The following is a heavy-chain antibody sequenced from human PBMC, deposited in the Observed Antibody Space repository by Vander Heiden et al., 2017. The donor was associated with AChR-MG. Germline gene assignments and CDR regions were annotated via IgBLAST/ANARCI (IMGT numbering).Heavy chain of an antibody. CDR2: IYYSGST. Sequence: QVQLQESGPGLVKPSQTLSLTCTVSGGSISSGGYYWSWIRQHPGKGLEWIGYIYYSGSTYYNPSLKSRVTISVDTSKNQFSLKLSSVTAADTAVYYCARGGLLWFGELLYRWDWFDPWGQGTLVTVSS. J-gene: IGHJ5*02. D-gene: IGHD3-10*01. V-gene: IGHV4-31*03. CDR3: ARGGLLWFGELLYRWDWFDP. CDR1: GGSISSGGYY.